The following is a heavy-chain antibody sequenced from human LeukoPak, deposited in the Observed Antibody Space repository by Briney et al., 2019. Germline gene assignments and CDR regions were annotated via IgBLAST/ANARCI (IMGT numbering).Heavy chain of an antibody. Sequence: SETLSLTRTVSDGSISSYYWNWIRQPAGKGLEWIGRIYSSGSTNYNPSLKSRVTMSVDTSKNQFSLNLSSVTAADTALYYCARGSRNCSGGSCYSSWDYWGQGTLVTVSS. J-gene: IGHJ4*02. D-gene: IGHD2-15*01. CDR2: IYSSGST. CDR3: ARGSRNCSGGSCYSSWDY. CDR1: DGSISSYY. V-gene: IGHV4-4*07.